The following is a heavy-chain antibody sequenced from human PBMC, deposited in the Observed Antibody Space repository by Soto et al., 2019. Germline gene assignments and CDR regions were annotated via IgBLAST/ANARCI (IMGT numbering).Heavy chain of an antibody. D-gene: IGHD3-10*01. CDR2: ISYDGSNK. V-gene: IGHV3-30*18. J-gene: IGHJ4*02. CDR1: GFTFSSYG. CDR3: AKSTFESLWFGELYYFDY. Sequence: QVQLVESGGGVVQPGRSLRLSCAASGFTFSSYGMHRVRQAPGKGLEWVAVISYDGSNKYYADSVKGRFTISRDNSKNTLYLQMNSLRAEDTAVYYCAKSTFESLWFGELYYFDYWGQGTLVTVSS.